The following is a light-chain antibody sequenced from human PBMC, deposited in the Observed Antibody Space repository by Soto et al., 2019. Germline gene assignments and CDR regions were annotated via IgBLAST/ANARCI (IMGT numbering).Light chain of an antibody. CDR1: QSVNAN. CDR3: QQYNTWLWT. J-gene: IGKJ1*01. V-gene: IGKV3-15*01. Sequence: EVVMTQSPATLSVSPGERATLSCRASQSVNANLAWYQQKPGPAPRLLIHGASNRATGIPARFSGSGFGTEFMLTISSLQSEDVAVCYCQQYNTWLWTFGQGTKVEI. CDR2: GAS.